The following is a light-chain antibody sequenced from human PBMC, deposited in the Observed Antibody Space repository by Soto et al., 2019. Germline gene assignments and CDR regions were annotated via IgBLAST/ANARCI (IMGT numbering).Light chain of an antibody. CDR2: STN. Sequence: QAVVSQEPSFSVSPGETVTLTCGLTSASVLTSYYPSWYQQTPGQAPRTLIYSTNIRSSGVPDRFSGSILGNKAALTITGAQADDESDYYCALYVGSGTVVFGGGTKVTVI. CDR3: ALYVGSGTVV. CDR1: SASVLTSYY. V-gene: IGLV8-61*01. J-gene: IGLJ2*01.